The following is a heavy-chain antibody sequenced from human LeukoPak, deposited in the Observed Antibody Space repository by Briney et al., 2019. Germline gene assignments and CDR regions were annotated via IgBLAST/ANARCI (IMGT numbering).Heavy chain of an antibody. V-gene: IGHV3-48*01. CDR1: GFPFSSYS. CDR3: ARDLNWETY. J-gene: IGHJ4*02. D-gene: IGHD1-1*01. CDR2: ISSSRTT. Sequence: GGSLRLSCAASGFPFSSYSMNWVRQAPGEGLEWVSYISSSRTTSYADSVKGRFTISRDNAKNSLYLQMSSLRAEDTAVYYCARDLNWETYWGQGTLVTVSS.